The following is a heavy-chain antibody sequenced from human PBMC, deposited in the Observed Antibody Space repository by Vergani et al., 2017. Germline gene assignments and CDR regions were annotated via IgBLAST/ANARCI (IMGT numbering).Heavy chain of an antibody. V-gene: IGHV1-2*02. CDR2: INPNSGGT. D-gene: IGHD3-9*01. CDR3: ARGDDILTGYYRNYYYYGMDV. Sequence: VQLVQSGAEVKKPGESLKISCKGSGFSFSTYYMHWVRQAPGQGLEWMGWINPNSGGTNYAQKFQGRVTMTRDTSISTAYMELSRLRSDDTAVYYCARGDDILTGYYRNYYYYGMDVWGQGTTVTVSS. J-gene: IGHJ6*02. CDR1: GFSFSTYY.